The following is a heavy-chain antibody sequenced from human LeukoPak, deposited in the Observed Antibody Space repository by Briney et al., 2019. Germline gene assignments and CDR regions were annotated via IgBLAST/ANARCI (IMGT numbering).Heavy chain of an antibody. D-gene: IGHD4-17*01. V-gene: IGHV1-18*01. J-gene: IGHJ6*01. CDR3: ARGNYGDTLVYYLIMDV. Sequence: EASVKVSCNPSSYSFTTYGISRERQAPGQGLEWMGWISAYNGNTNYAQKLQGRVTMTTDTSTSTVYVELRSLRSDDTAVYYCARGNYGDTLVYYLIMDVWGQGTTVTVSS. CDR1: SYSFTTYG. CDR2: ISAYNGNT.